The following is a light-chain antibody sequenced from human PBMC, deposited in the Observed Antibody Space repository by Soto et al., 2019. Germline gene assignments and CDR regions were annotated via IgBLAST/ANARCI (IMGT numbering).Light chain of an antibody. CDR2: KAS. Sequence: DKPLTQSPSTLSASIGDRVTITCRASRRVGDWLAWFQQKPGKVPKLLIYKASTLETGVPSRFRGTVSGTEFTLTISSLQPDDVATYYCQEHGTYPIIFGGGTRVEIK. CDR3: QEHGTYPII. CDR1: RRVGDW. J-gene: IGKJ4*01. V-gene: IGKV1-5*03.